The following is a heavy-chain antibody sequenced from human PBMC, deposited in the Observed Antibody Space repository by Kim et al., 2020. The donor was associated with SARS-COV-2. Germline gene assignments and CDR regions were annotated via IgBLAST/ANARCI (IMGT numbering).Heavy chain of an antibody. Sequence: PPLKSRVTISVDTSKNHFSLKLSTVTAADTAVYYCARGGGSLPEYNWFDPWGQGTLVTVTS. V-gene: IGHV4-4*08. CDR3: ARGGGSLPEYNWFDP. J-gene: IGHJ5*02. D-gene: IGHD2-15*01.